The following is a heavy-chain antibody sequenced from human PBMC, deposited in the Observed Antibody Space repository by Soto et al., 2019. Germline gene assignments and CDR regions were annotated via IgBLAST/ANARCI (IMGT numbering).Heavy chain of an antibody. J-gene: IGHJ4*02. CDR2: ISSSGITI. V-gene: IGHV3-48*03. CDR1: GFTFSSYE. D-gene: IGHD1-7*01. Sequence: HPVGSLRLSCAASGFTFSSYEMNWVRQAPGKGLEWLSYISSSGITIFYADSVKGRFTISRDNAKNSLFLQMNSLRAEDTAVYFCARGNWNYCDFWGQGTLVTVSS. CDR3: ARGNWNYCDF.